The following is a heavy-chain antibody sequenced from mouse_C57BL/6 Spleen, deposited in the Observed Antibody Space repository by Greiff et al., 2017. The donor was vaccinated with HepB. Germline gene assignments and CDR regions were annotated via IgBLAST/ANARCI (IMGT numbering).Heavy chain of an antibody. V-gene: IGHV1-52*01. J-gene: IGHJ2*01. CDR2: IDPSDSET. CDR1: GYTFTSYW. Sequence: VQLQQPGAELVRPGSSVKLSCKASGYTFTSYWMHWVKQRPIQGLEWIGNIDPSDSETHYNQKFKDKATLTVDKSSSTAYMQLSSLTSEDSAVYSCARSSAYYSIYFDYWGQGTTLTVSS. D-gene: IGHD2-5*01. CDR3: ARSSAYYSIYFDY.